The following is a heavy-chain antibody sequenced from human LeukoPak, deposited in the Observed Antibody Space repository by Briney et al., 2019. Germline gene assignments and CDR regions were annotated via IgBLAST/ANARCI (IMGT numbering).Heavy chain of an antibody. CDR1: GFTFGTYW. V-gene: IGHV3-74*01. CDR3: GRERNFYYMDV. J-gene: IGHJ6*03. CDR2: ITNDGTT. Sequence: GGSLRLSCVASGFTFGTYWMHWVRQGPEKGLVWVAGITNDGTTGYADSVKGRFTISRDSAKSTVYLQMNSLSSEDTAVYYCGRERNFYYMDVWGKGTTVTISS.